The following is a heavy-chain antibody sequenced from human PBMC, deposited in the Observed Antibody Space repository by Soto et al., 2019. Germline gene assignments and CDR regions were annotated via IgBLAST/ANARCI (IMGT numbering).Heavy chain of an antibody. Sequence: ASVKVSCKASGYTFTSYGISWVRQAPGQGLEWMGWISAYNGNTNYAQKLQGRVTMTTDTSTSTAYMELRSLRSEDTAVYYCARGPIVVVVGPNFAYWGQGTLVTVSS. V-gene: IGHV1-18*01. CDR3: ARGPIVVVVGPNFAY. J-gene: IGHJ4*02. D-gene: IGHD2-15*01. CDR1: GYTFTSYG. CDR2: ISAYNGNT.